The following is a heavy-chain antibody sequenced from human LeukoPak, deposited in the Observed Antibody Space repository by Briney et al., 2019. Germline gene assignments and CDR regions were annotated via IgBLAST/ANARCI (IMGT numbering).Heavy chain of an antibody. CDR1: GRSFNGYY. CDR3: ARTMDTAMVRPNWFDP. D-gene: IGHD5-18*01. V-gene: IGHV4-34*01. J-gene: IGHJ5*02. CDR2: INHSGST. Sequence: SETLSLTCAVYGRSFNGYYWSWIRQPPGKGLEWIGEINHSGSTNYNPSLKSRVTISVDTSKNQFSLKLSSVTAADTAVYYCARTMDTAMVRPNWFDPWGQGTLVTVSS.